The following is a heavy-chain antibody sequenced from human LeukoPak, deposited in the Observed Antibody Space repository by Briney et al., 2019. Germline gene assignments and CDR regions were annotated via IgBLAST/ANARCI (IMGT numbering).Heavy chain of an antibody. CDR2: IYYSGST. CDR1: GGSISSGGYY. CDR3: AREFDTYFDY. D-gene: IGHD3-10*01. V-gene: IGHV4-31*03. Sequence: SETLSLTCTVSGGSISSGGYYWSWIRQHPGKGLEWIGYIYYSGSTYYNPSLKSRVTISVDTSKNQFSLKLSSVTAADTAVYYCAREFDTYFDYWGQGTLVTVSS. J-gene: IGHJ4*02.